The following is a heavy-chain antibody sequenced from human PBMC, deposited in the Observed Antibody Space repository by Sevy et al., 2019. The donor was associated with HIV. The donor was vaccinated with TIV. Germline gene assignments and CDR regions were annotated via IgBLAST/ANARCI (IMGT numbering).Heavy chain of an antibody. Sequence: ASVKVSCKVSGYTLTKLAMHWVRQAPGKGLEWMGTFDPEDGEKIYAQKFQGRVTMTEDTSIDTAYTQLSSLRSEDTAVFYCAITKDYYDNSGSPFDFWGQGTLVTVSS. J-gene: IGHJ4*02. CDR1: GYTLTKLA. CDR2: FDPEDGEK. D-gene: IGHD3-22*01. CDR3: AITKDYYDNSGSPFDF. V-gene: IGHV1-24*01.